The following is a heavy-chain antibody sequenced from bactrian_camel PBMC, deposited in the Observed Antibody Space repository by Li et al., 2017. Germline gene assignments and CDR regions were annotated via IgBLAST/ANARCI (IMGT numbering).Heavy chain of an antibody. V-gene: IGHV3-1*01. D-gene: IGHD6*01. J-gene: IGHJ4*01. CDR2: IGWEGGDI. CDR3: VRDLALVHQEGVKY. Sequence: VQLVESGGGLVQPGGSLRLSCAASGFNFDDYAMGWIRQAPGKGLEWVSVIGWEGGDINYADSVKGQFAISRDNAKNTVYLQMNSLKPEDTAVYYCVRDLALVHQEGVKYWGQGTQVTVS. CDR1: GFNFDDYA.